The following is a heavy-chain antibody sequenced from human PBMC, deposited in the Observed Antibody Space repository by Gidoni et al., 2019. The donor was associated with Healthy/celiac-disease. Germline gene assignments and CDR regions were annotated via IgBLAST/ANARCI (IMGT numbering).Heavy chain of an antibody. CDR1: GGSIRRSSYY. CDR2: IYYSGST. CDR3: ARDSRDIVVVVAASPYYFDY. V-gene: IGHV4-39*07. D-gene: IGHD2-15*01. J-gene: IGHJ4*02. Sequence: QLQLQESGPGLVKPSETLSLTCTVAGGSIRRSSYYWGWIRPPPGKGLEWIGCIYYSGSTYYNPSLKSRVTISVDTSKNQFSLKLSSVTAADTAVYYCARDSRDIVVVVAASPYYFDYWGQGTLVTVSS.